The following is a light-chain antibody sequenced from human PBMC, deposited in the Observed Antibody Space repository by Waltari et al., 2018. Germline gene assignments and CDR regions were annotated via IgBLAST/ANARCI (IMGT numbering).Light chain of an antibody. J-gene: IGKJ4*01. CDR2: GAS. Sequence: EIVLTQSPGPLSLSPGEGATLSCRASQSVSSNHLAWYQQNPGQAPRLVIYGASRRAPGIPDRFSGGGSGTDFTLTISRLEPEDFAVYYCQQFGSSVTFGGGTKVEIK. V-gene: IGKV3-20*01. CDR3: QQFGSSVT. CDR1: QSVSSNH.